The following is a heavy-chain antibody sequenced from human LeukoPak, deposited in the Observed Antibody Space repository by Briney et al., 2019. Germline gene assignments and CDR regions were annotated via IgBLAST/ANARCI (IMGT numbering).Heavy chain of an antibody. D-gene: IGHD3-10*01. Sequence: PSETLSLTRTVSGGSISSYYWSWIRQPPGKGLEWIGYIYYSGSTNYNPSLKSRVTISVDTSKNQFSLKLSSVTAADTAVYYCARHSNYGSGSYYRYWFDPWGQGTLVTVSS. CDR2: IYYSGST. CDR1: GGSISSYY. J-gene: IGHJ5*02. CDR3: ARHSNYGSGSYYRYWFDP. V-gene: IGHV4-59*08.